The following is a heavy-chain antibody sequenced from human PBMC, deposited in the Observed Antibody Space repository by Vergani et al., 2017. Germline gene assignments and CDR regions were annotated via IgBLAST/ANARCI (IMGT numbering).Heavy chain of an antibody. D-gene: IGHD2-15*01. J-gene: IGHJ6*03. CDR1: GGSITSGSFY. CDR2: IYLGGTT. CDR3: ARGPSVVQGHYIYYYSYFMDV. V-gene: IGHV4-61*01. Sequence: QVQLHESGPGLVKPSQTLSLTCTVSGGSITSGSFYWNWIRQTPGKGLEWIGYIYLGGTTTYNPSLESRVSLSADTSKNQFSLQLTSVTAADTAVYYCARGPSVVQGHYIYYYSYFMDVWGKGTTVTVSS.